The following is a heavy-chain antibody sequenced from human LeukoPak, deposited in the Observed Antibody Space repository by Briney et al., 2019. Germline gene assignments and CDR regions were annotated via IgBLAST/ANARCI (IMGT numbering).Heavy chain of an antibody. V-gene: IGHV3-74*01. CDR2: INSEGSST. D-gene: IGHD2-15*01. CDR3: ASRDQSCSGDTCYPIDY. Sequence: GGSLRLSCAASGFTFSRYWMHWVRQAPGKGLVWVSRINSEGSSTSYADSVKGRFTISRDNAKNTLYLQMNSLRAEDMAVYYCASRDQSCSGDTCYPIDYWGQGTLVTVSS. J-gene: IGHJ4*02. CDR1: GFTFSRYW.